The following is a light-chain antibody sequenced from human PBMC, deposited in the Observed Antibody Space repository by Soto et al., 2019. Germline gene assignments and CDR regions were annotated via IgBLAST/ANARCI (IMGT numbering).Light chain of an antibody. J-gene: IGLJ1*01. CDR3: SSYTSSVTLDV. CDR2: GVS. CDR1: SSDVGGYDY. Sequence: QSALTQPASVSGSPGQSITISCTGTSSDVGGYDYVSWYQQHPGKAPKLIIFGVSNRPSGVSNRFSASKSGNTASLTISGLQAEDEADYYCSSYTSSVTLDVFGTGTKLTVL. V-gene: IGLV2-14*01.